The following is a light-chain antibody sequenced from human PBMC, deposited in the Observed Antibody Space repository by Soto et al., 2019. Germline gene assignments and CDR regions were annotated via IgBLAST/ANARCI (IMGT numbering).Light chain of an antibody. Sequence: QSVLTQPASVSGSPGQSITISCTGTRSDVGANHYVSWYQQYPGEAPKVIIYEVTNRPSGVSNRFSGSKSDHTASLTISGLQAEDEADYYCTTHTGGGSLDVFGTGTKVTV. CDR3: TTHTGGGSLDV. J-gene: IGLJ1*01. V-gene: IGLV2-14*01. CDR1: RSDVGANHY. CDR2: EVT.